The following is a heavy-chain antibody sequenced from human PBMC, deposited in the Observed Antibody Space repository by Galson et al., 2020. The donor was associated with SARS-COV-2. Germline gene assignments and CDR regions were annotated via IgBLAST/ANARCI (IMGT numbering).Heavy chain of an antibody. CDR3: ARDRRYFDWLSNAYYYYGMDV. Sequence: QLGESLKISCAASGFTFSSYWMSWVRQAPGKGLEWVANIKQDGSEKYYVDSVKGRFTISRDNAKNSLYLQMNSLRAEDTAVYYCARDRRYFDWLSNAYYYYGMDVWGQGTTVTVSS. D-gene: IGHD3-9*01. CDR2: IKQDGSEK. V-gene: IGHV3-7*01. CDR1: GFTFSSYW. J-gene: IGHJ6*02.